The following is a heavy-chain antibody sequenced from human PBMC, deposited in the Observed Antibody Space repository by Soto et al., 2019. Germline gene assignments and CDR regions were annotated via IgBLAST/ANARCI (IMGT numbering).Heavy chain of an antibody. V-gene: IGHV1-2*04. CDR1: GYTFTGYY. CDR3: ARRISIGARQDSFDI. CDR2: INPNSGGT. J-gene: IGHJ3*02. Sequence: ASVKVSCKASGYTFTGYYMHWVRQAPGQGLEWMGWINPNSGGTNYAQKFQGWVTMTRDTSIRTAYMELIRRISADTAVVYCARRISIGARQDSFDIWGQGTMVTVSS. D-gene: IGHD6-6*01.